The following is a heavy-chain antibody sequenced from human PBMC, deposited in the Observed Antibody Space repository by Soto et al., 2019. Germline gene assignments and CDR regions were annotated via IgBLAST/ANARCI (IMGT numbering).Heavy chain of an antibody. CDR2: ISWNSGSI. CDR1: GFTFDDYA. CDR3: AKDRGSGSYGQRAFDI. V-gene: IGHV3-9*01. D-gene: IGHD1-26*01. Sequence: PGGSLRLSCAASGFTFDDYAMHWVRQAPGKGLEWVSGISWNSGSIGYADSVKGRFTISRDNAKNSLYLQMNSLGAEDTALYYCAKDRGSGSYGQRAFDIWGQGTMVTVSS. J-gene: IGHJ3*02.